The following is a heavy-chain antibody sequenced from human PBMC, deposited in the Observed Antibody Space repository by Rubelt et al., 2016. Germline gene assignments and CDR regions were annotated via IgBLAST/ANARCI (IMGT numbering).Heavy chain of an antibody. Sequence: GSGGGLVQPGGSLRLSCAASGFSFNTYWMSWVRQAPGKGLEWVAIIWYDGSNKYYADSVKGRFTISRDNSKNTLYLQMNSLRAEDTAVYYCARGEQWLEHWGQGTLVTVSS. CDR2: IWYDGSNK. CDR1: GFSFNTYW. V-gene: IGHV3-33*08. CDR3: ARGEQWLEH. J-gene: IGHJ4*02. D-gene: IGHD6-19*01.